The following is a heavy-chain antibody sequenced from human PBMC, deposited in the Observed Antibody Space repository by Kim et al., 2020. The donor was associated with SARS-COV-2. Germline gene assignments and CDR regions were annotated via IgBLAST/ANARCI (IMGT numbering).Heavy chain of an antibody. D-gene: IGHD3-22*01. Sequence: GGSLRLSCAASGFTFSSYSMNWVRQAPGKGLEWVSSISSSSSYIYYADSVKGRFTISRDNAKNSLYLQMNSLRAEDTAVYYCASNYDSSGSREGSDYWGQGTLVTVSS. V-gene: IGHV3-21*01. J-gene: IGHJ4*02. CDR3: ASNYDSSGSREGSDY. CDR2: ISSSSSYI. CDR1: GFTFSSYS.